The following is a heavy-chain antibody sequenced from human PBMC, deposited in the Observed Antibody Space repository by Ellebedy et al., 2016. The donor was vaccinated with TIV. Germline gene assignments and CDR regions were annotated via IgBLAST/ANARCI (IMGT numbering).Heavy chain of an antibody. CDR1: GFTFSSYA. J-gene: IGHJ4*02. V-gene: IGHV3-30-3*01. CDR3: ARDRSAGYDYGDYDQSGYFDY. Sequence: GGSLRLSXAASGFTFSSYAMHWVRQAPGKGLEWVAVISYGGSNKYYADSVKGRFTISRDNSKNTLYLQMNSLRAEDTAVYYCARDRSAGYDYGDYDQSGYFDYWGQGTLVTVSS. D-gene: IGHD4-17*01. CDR2: ISYGGSNK.